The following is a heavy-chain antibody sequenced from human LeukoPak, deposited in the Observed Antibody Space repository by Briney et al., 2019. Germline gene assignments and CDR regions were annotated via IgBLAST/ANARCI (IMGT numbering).Heavy chain of an antibody. CDR1: GGSFSGYY. V-gene: IGHV4-59*01. D-gene: IGHD6-13*01. J-gene: IGHJ4*02. CDR3: ARSIAAAGHFDY. CDR2: IYYSGST. Sequence: SETLSLTCAVYGGSFSGYYWSWIRQPPGKGLEWIGYIYYSGSTNYNPSLKSRVTISVDTSKNQFSLKLSSVTAADTAVYYCARSIAAAGHFDYWGQGTLVTVSS.